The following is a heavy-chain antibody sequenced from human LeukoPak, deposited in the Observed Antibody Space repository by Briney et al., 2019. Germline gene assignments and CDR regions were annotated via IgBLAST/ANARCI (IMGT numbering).Heavy chain of an antibody. J-gene: IGHJ5*02. CDR3: VRDGGTDWYDP. D-gene: IGHD3-16*01. V-gene: IGHV3-7*01. Sequence: PGRCVRLSCVATGFAISHHWMTWVRQAPGKGLEWVANIEKDAREKTYMDSVKGRFIISRENDKNSMFLQLNSLRVEDMAIYYCVRDGGTDWYDPWGQGTLVSVSS. CDR1: GFAISHHW. CDR2: IEKDAREK.